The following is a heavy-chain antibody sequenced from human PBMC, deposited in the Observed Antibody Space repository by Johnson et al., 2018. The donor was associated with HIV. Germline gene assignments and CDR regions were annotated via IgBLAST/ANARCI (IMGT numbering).Heavy chain of an antibody. CDR2: ISYDGSNK. Sequence: QVQMVESGGGVVQPGMSLRLSCAASGFTFNSYAMHWVRQAPGKGLEWVAVISYDGSNKYYADSVKGRFTISRDNSKNTLYLQMKSLRAEDTAVYYCAKGRSGTTASIDAFDIWGQGTMVTVSS. D-gene: IGHD1-7*01. V-gene: IGHV3-30*04. J-gene: IGHJ3*02. CDR3: AKGRSGTTASIDAFDI. CDR1: GFTFNSYA.